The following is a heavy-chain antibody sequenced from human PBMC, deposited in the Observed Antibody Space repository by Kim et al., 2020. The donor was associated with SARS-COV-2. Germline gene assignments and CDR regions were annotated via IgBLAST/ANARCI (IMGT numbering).Heavy chain of an antibody. CDR1: GDSVSSNSAA. V-gene: IGHV6-1*01. CDR2: TYYRSKWYN. D-gene: IGHD3-10*01. J-gene: IGHJ6*02. CDR3: ARGQGSGNRPAWALDV. Sequence: SQTLSLTCAISGDSVSSNSAAWNWIRQSPSRGLEWLGRTYYRSKWYNDSAVSVKSRITINPDTSKNHPSLQLNSVTPEDTAVYYCARGQGSGNRPAWALDVWGQGTTVTVSS.